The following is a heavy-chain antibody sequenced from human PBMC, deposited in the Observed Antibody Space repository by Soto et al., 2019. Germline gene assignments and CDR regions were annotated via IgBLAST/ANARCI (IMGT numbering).Heavy chain of an antibody. D-gene: IGHD3-3*01. CDR2: ISAYNGNT. V-gene: IGHV1-18*04. Sequence: QVPLVQSGAEVKKPGASVKVSCKASGYTFTSYGISWVRQAPGQGLEWMGWISAYNGNTNYAQKLQGRVTMTTDTSTSTAYIELRSLRSDDTAVYYCAREINFREYYFWSGPIYYSYGMDVWGKGTTVTVSS. CDR1: GYTFTSYG. CDR3: AREINFREYYFWSGPIYYSYGMDV. J-gene: IGHJ6*01.